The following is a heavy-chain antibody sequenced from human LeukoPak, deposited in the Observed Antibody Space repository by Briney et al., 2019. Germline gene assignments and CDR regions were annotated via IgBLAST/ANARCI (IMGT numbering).Heavy chain of an antibody. D-gene: IGHD1-1*01. CDR1: GGSISSGDYY. J-gene: IGHJ4*02. V-gene: IGHV4-30-4*01. CDR3: ARDGLVQQGY. CDR2: IYYSGST. Sequence: SETLSLTCTVSGGSISSGDYYWSWTRQPPGKGLEWIGYIYYSGSTYYNPSLKSRVTISVDTSKNQFSLKLSSVTAADTAVYYCARDGLVQQGYWGQGTLVTVSS.